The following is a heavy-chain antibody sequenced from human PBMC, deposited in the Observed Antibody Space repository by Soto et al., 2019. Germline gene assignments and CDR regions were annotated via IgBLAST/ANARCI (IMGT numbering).Heavy chain of an antibody. D-gene: IGHD6-19*01. J-gene: IGHJ4*02. CDR1: GGTFSSYA. CDR2: IIPIFGTA. V-gene: IGHV1-69*13. CDR3: AREYNSRWAGPYLDY. Sequence: GASVKVSCKASGGTFSSYAISWVRQAPGQGLEWMGGIIPIFGTANYAQKFQGRVTITADESTSTAYMELRSLRSDDTAMYYCAREYNSRWAGPYLDYWGQGTLVTVSS.